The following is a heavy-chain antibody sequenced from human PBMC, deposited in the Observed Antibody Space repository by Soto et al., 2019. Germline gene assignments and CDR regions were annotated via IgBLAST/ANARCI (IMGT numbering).Heavy chain of an antibody. V-gene: IGHV3-66*01. CDR2: IYSGGST. CDR1: GFTVSTKY. Sequence: PGGSLRLSCAASGFTVSTKYISWVRQAPGKGLEWVSVIYSGGSTFYADSVRGRFTISRDNSKNTVNLQMNGLRAEDTAVYYCARDPWAADYWGQRTLVTVSS. J-gene: IGHJ4*02. D-gene: IGHD3-16*01. CDR3: ARDPWAADY.